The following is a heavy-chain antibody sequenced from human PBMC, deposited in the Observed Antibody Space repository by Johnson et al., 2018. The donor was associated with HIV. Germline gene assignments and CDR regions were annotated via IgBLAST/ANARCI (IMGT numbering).Heavy chain of an antibody. J-gene: IGHJ3*02. CDR3: ARAGWLQSRVDAFDI. V-gene: IGHV3-66*01. Sequence: VQLVESGGGLVQPGGSLRLSCAASGFTVSSNYMSWVRQAPGKGLEWVSVIYSGGSTYYADSVKGRFTIPRDNSKNTLYLQMSSLRAEDTAVYYCARAGWLQSRVDAFDIWGQGTMVTVSS. D-gene: IGHD5-24*01. CDR2: IYSGGST. CDR1: GFTVSSNY.